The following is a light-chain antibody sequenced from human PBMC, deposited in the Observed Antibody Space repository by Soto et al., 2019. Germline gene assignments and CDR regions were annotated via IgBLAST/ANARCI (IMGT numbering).Light chain of an antibody. CDR2: GAS. J-gene: IGKJ3*01. Sequence: ELVLTQSPAPLPLSPGERATLSCRASQSVSSNYLAWYQQRPGQAPRLLLFGASYRATCIPDRLSGSGSETVFTLNISSPEPEDFAVYHCPHYSSSPPEFTFGPGTKV. CDR3: PHYSSSPPEFT. CDR1: QSVSSNY. V-gene: IGKV3-20*01.